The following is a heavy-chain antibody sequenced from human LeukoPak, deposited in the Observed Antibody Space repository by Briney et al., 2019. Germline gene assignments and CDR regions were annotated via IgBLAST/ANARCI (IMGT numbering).Heavy chain of an antibody. J-gene: IGHJ4*02. CDR3: ARVSGATVTTWLDYFDY. D-gene: IGHD4-17*01. CDR2: ISSSSSYI. V-gene: IGHV3-21*01. Sequence: GGSLRLSCAASGFTFSSYSMNWVRQAPGKGLEWVSSISSSSSYIYYADSVKGRFTISRDNAKNSLYLQMNSLRAEDTAEYYCARVSGATVTTWLDYFDYWGQGTLVTVSS. CDR1: GFTFSSYS.